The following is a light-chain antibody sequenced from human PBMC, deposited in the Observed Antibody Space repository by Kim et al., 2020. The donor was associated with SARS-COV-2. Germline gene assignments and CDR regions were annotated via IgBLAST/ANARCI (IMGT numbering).Light chain of an antibody. Sequence: LSKTVRITCQGDSLSSYYASWYQQKPGQAPVLVIYGKNNRPSGIPDRFSGSSSGNTASLTITGAQAEDEADYYCNSRDSSGNHQVVFGGGTQLTVL. CDR1: SLSSYY. CDR2: GKN. CDR3: NSRDSSGNHQVV. J-gene: IGLJ2*01. V-gene: IGLV3-19*01.